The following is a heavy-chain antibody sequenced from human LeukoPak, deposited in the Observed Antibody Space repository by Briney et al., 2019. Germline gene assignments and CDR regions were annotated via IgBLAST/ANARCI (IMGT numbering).Heavy chain of an antibody. J-gene: IGHJ4*02. Sequence: SGRSLRLSCAASGFTLSSYAMHWVRRAPGKGLEWVAVISYDGSNKYYGDSVKGRFTISRDNSKNTLYLQMNSLRAEDTAVYYCEGVRGVRGFYFDYWGQGTLVTVSS. CDR1: GFTLSSYA. D-gene: IGHD3-10*01. CDR2: ISYDGSNK. CDR3: EGVRGVRGFYFDY. V-gene: IGHV3-30*04.